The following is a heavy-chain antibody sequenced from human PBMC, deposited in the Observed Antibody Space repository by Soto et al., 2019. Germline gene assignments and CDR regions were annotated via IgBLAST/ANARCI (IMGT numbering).Heavy chain of an antibody. CDR3: AKDSMWVIFGIEADDAFDI. CDR2: ISGSGGST. D-gene: IGHD3-3*02. J-gene: IGHJ3*02. V-gene: IGHV3-23*01. Sequence: GGSLRLSCAASGFTFSSYAMSWVRQAPGKGLEWVSAISGSGGSTYYADSVKGRFTMSRDNSKNTLYLQMNSLRAEDTAVYYCAKDSMWVIFGIEADDAFDIWGQGTMVTVSS. CDR1: GFTFSSYA.